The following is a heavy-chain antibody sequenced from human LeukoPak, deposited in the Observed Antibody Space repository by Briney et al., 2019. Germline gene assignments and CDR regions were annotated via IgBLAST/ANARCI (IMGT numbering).Heavy chain of an antibody. CDR1: GYTLTELS. D-gene: IGHD3-22*01. Sequence: ASVKVSCKVSGYTLTELSMHWVRQAPGKGLEWMGGFDLEDGETIYAQKFQGRVTMTEDTDTDTAYMELSSLRSEDTAVYYCARVRDYYDSSAPDYWGQGTLVTVSS. V-gene: IGHV1-24*01. CDR3: ARVRDYYDSSAPDY. J-gene: IGHJ4*02. CDR2: FDLEDGET.